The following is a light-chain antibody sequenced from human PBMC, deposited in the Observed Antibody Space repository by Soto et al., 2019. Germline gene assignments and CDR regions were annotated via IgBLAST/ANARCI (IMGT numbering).Light chain of an antibody. CDR3: QQTSSFPLP. J-gene: IGKJ4*01. CDR2: AAS. Sequence: DVETTQSPSSVSASVGDRVTITCRASQGITSWLAWYQQKPGRAPKLLIYAASSLQSGVPSRFSGSGSGKDFTPTISSLQPEDFATYFCQQTSSFPLPFGGGTKVDIK. V-gene: IGKV1-12*01. CDR1: QGITSW.